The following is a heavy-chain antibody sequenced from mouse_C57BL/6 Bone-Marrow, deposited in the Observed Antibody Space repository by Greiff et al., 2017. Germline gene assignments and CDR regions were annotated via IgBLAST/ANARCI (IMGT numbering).Heavy chain of an antibody. CDR1: GYTFTSYG. Sequence: QVQLQQSGAELARPGASVKLSCKASGYTFTSYGISWVKQRTGQGLEWIGEIYPRSGTTYYNEKFKGKATLTAAKSSSTAYMELRSLTSEDSAVYFCARWGWALFAYWGQGTLVTVSA. J-gene: IGHJ3*01. CDR3: ARWGWALFAY. D-gene: IGHD1-1*02. CDR2: IYPRSGTT. V-gene: IGHV1-81*01.